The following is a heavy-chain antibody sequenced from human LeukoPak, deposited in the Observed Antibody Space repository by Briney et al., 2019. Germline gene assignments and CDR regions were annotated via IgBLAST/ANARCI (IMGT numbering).Heavy chain of an antibody. Sequence: SQTLSLTCTVSGGSIRSGDNYWSWIRQPPGKGLEWIGHIYYSGGTYYNPSLKSRLTISVDTSKNQFSLKLTSVTAADTAVYFCARARRSSGYYHFDYWGQGTLVTVSS. V-gene: IGHV4-30-4*01. J-gene: IGHJ4*02. D-gene: IGHD3-22*01. CDR3: ARARRSSGYYHFDY. CDR1: GGSIRSGDNY. CDR2: IYYSGGT.